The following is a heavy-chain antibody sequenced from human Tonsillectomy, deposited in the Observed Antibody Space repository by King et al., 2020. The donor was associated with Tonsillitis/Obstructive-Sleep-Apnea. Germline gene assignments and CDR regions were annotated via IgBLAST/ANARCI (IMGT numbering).Heavy chain of an antibody. CDR2: ISSTGAGT. CDR1: GFTFGRFA. D-gene: IGHD3-3*01. V-gene: IGHV3-23*04. J-gene: IGHJ4*02. CDR3: ACAFYECWGGSGALDY. Sequence: VQLVESGGGLVRPGGSLRLSCAASGFTFGRFAMSWVRQAPGKGLQWVSAISSTGAGTNYADSVKGRFTISRDNSKNTLYLEMNSVRAEDTAVYYCACAFYECWGGSGALDYWGQGTLVTVSS.